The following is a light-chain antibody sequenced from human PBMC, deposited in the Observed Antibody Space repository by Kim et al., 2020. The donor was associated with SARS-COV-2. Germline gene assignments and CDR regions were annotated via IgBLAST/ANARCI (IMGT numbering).Light chain of an antibody. Sequence: GSPGQTASITCSGDKVGDKYACWYQQKPGQSPVLVIYQDSKRPSGIPERFSGSNSGNTATLTISGTQAMDEADYYCQAWDSSTAVFGGGTQLTVL. J-gene: IGLJ2*01. V-gene: IGLV3-1*01. CDR3: QAWDSSTAV. CDR1: KVGDKY. CDR2: QDS.